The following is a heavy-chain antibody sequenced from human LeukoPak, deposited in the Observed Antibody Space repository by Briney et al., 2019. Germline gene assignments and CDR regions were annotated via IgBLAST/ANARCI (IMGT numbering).Heavy chain of an antibody. CDR3: AKQPPGGYYYESSGYYQYFQH. CDR2: ISSSGSTI. J-gene: IGHJ1*01. D-gene: IGHD3-22*01. CDR1: GFTFSSYE. V-gene: IGHV3-48*03. Sequence: GGSLRLSCAASGFTFSSYEMNWVRQAPGKGLEWVSYISSSGSTIYYADSVKGRFTISSSNSKNTLYLQMNSLRAEDTAVYYCAKQPPGGYYYESSGYYQYFQHWGQGTLVTVSS.